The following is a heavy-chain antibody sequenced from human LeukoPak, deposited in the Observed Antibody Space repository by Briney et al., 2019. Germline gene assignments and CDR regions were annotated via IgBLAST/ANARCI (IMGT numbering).Heavy chain of an antibody. CDR2: IYYSGST. V-gene: IGHV4-39*01. Sequence: PSETLSLTCTVSGGSISSSTYYWGWIRQPPGKGLEWIGTIYYSGSTYYNPSLQSRVTISVDTSKNQFSLNLSSVTAADTAVYYCARALPTSGIGIHDDYWGQGTLVTVSS. CDR1: GGSISSSTYY. D-gene: IGHD3-10*01. J-gene: IGHJ4*02. CDR3: ARALPTSGIGIHDDY.